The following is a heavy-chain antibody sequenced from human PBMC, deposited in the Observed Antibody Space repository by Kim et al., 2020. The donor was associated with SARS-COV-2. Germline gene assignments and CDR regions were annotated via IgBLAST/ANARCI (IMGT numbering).Heavy chain of an antibody. CDR3: ASLLWFGESDFDY. D-gene: IGHD3-10*01. V-gene: IGHV1-69*02. Sequence: YAQKFHGRVTMTADKSTSTAYMELSSLRSEDTAVYYCASLLWFGESDFDYWGQGTLVTVSS. J-gene: IGHJ4*02.